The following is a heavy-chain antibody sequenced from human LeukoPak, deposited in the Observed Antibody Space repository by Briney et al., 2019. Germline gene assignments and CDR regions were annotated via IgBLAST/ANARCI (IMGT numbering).Heavy chain of an antibody. CDR3: ARRLSSGWLGWFDP. V-gene: IGHV3-30*02. J-gene: IGHJ5*02. Sequence: GGSLRHSCAASGFTFSGYGMHWVRQAPGKGLEWVAFVRYDSSNKYYADSVKGRFTLSRDNSKNMLYLQMNSLRAEDTAVYYCARRLSSGWLGWFDPWAQGTLVTVSS. D-gene: IGHD6-19*01. CDR1: GFTFSGYG. CDR2: VRYDSSNK.